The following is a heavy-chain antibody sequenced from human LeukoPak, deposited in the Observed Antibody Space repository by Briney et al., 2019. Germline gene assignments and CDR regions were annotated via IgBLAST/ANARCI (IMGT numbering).Heavy chain of an antibody. CDR1: GGSISTYY. Sequence: SETLSLTCTVSGGSISTYYWSLLPQPAGKGLEGIGRIYASGNTNYNPSLKSRVTMSLDTSKNQFSLRLTSVTAADTAVYYCAREYSSSSGKNAFDVWGQGTMVTVSS. CDR3: AREYSSSSGKNAFDV. CDR2: IYASGNT. V-gene: IGHV4-4*07. D-gene: IGHD6-6*01. J-gene: IGHJ3*01.